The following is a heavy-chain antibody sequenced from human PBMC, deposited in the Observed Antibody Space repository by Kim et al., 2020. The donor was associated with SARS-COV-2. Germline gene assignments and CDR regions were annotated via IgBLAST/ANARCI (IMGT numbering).Heavy chain of an antibody. Sequence: SETLSLTCTVSGGSISSSSYYWGWIRQPPGKGLEWIGSIYYSGSTYYNPSLKSRVTISVDTSKNQFSLKLSSVTAADTAVYYCARHELEWEPPCAFDIWGQGTMVTVSS. J-gene: IGHJ3*02. CDR1: GGSISSSSYY. CDR3: ARHELEWEPPCAFDI. CDR2: IYYSGST. D-gene: IGHD1-26*01. V-gene: IGHV4-39*01.